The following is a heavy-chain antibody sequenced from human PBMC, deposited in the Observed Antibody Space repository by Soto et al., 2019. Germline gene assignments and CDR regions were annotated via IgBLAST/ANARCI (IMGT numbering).Heavy chain of an antibody. V-gene: IGHV4-31*03. CDR1: GGSISSGGYY. CDR3: ARDSHIAAAGYNWFDP. J-gene: IGHJ5*02. D-gene: IGHD6-13*01. Sequence: SETLSLTCTVSGGSISSGGYYWSWIRQHPGKGLEWIGYIYYSGSTYYNPSLKSRVTISVDTSKNQFSLKLSSVTAADTAVYYCARDSHIAAAGYNWFDPWGQGTLVTVS. CDR2: IYYSGST.